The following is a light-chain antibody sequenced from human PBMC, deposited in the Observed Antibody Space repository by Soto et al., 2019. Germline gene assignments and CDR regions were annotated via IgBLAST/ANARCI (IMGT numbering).Light chain of an antibody. CDR1: QDIRTY. CDR2: VTS. V-gene: IGKV1-33*01. CDR3: QRYDNLPPI. Sequence: DLPMTQSPSSLSASVGDRVTITCQASQDIRTYLNWYQQKPGKAPKLLISVTSNLESGVPSRFSGSGSGTDFTFTINSLQPEDIATYYCQRYDNLPPIFGGGTKVEVK. J-gene: IGKJ4*01.